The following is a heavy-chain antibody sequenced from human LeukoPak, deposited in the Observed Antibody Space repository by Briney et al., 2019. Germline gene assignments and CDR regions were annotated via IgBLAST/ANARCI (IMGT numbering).Heavy chain of an antibody. Sequence: GGALRLSCEASGVGVSGNAMASVRQAPGEGVEWGSGLVSDGLTHYADSGKGRFTISRDNSKNTLYLQMNSLRAEDTAVYYCAKDRRSSGSYGTGYNWFDPWGQGTLVTASS. CDR1: GVGVSGNA. CDR2: LVSDGLT. V-gene: IGHV3-23*01. J-gene: IGHJ5*02. D-gene: IGHD6-19*01. CDR3: AKDRRSSGSYGTGYNWFDP.